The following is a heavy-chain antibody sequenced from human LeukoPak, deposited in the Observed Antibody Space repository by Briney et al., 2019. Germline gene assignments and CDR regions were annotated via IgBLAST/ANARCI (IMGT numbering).Heavy chain of an antibody. CDR3: ARVDIAALLFDY. Sequence: SETLSLTCTVSGGSISGSSYYWGWIRQPPGKGLEWIGSIYYSGSTYYNPSLKSRVTISVDTSKNQFSLKLSSVTAADTAVYYCARVDIAALLFDYWGQGTLVTVSS. CDR1: GGSISGSSYY. V-gene: IGHV4-39*07. CDR2: IYYSGST. J-gene: IGHJ4*02. D-gene: IGHD6-6*01.